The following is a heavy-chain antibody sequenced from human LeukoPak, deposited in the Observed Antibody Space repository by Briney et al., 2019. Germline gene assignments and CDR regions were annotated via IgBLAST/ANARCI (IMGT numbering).Heavy chain of an antibody. CDR1: GFTFSNDG. J-gene: IGHJ4*02. D-gene: IGHD4/OR15-4a*01. CDR3: AKRADYGANSYDY. V-gene: IGHV3-74*01. Sequence: PGGSLRLSCAASGFTFSNDGRHGVRQVAGKGLVWVSRINGDGSTTIYADSVKGRFTISRDNAKNTLYLQMSSLRTEDTAVYYCAKRADYGANSYDYWGQGTPVTVSS. CDR2: INGDGSTT.